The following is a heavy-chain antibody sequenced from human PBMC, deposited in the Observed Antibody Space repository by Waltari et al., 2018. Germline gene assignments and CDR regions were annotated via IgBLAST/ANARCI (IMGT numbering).Heavy chain of an antibody. CDR2: FDPEDGEA. CDR3: TRDRVGYCSGGTCYSRWFDP. CDR1: GYSLTESA. Sequence: QVQLVQSGAEVKKPGASVKVSCRVSGYSLTESALHWVRQAPGKGLEWLGGFDPEDGEAVYAQDVQGRGTMTEDTSKDTAYMELSSLTYEDTAVYYCTRDRVGYCSGGTCYSRWFDPWGQGTLVTVSS. D-gene: IGHD2-15*01. J-gene: IGHJ5*02. V-gene: IGHV1-24*01.